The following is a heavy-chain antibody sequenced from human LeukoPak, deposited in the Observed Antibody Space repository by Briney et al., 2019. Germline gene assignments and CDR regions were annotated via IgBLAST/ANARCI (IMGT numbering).Heavy chain of an antibody. J-gene: IGHJ4*02. CDR1: GGSFSGYY. Sequence: PSETLSLTCAVYGGSFSGYYWSWIRQPPGKGLEWIGEINHSGSTNYNPSLKSRVTISVDTSKNQFSLKLSSVTAADTAVYYCARSRGFDSSGYYSDYWGQGTLVTVSS. D-gene: IGHD3-22*01. CDR2: INHSGST. V-gene: IGHV4-34*01. CDR3: ARSRGFDSSGYYSDY.